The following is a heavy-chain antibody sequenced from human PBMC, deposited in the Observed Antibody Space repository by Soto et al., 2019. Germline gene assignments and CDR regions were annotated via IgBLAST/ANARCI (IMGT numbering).Heavy chain of an antibody. D-gene: IGHD4-4*01. CDR3: ARAPFDLTTEALRRWFDP. Sequence: GASVKVSCKASGYTFTSYDINWVRQATGQGLEWMGWMNPNSGNTGYAQKFQGRVTMTRNTSISTAYMELSSLRSEDTAVYYCARAPFDLTTEALRRWFDPWGQGTLVTSPQ. CDR1: GYTFTSYD. J-gene: IGHJ5*02. CDR2: MNPNSGNT. V-gene: IGHV1-8*01.